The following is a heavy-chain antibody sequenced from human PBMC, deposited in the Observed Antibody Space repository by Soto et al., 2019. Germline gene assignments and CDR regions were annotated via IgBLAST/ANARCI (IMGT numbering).Heavy chain of an antibody. Sequence: SVKVSCKASGYTFTSYAMHWVRQAPGQRLAWMGWINAGNGNTKYSQKFQGRVTITRDTSASTAYMELSSLRSEDTAVYYCARYSSSYYYYYGMDVWGQGTTVTAP. J-gene: IGHJ6*02. CDR1: GYTFTSYA. D-gene: IGHD6-13*01. V-gene: IGHV1-3*01. CDR2: INAGNGNT. CDR3: ARYSSSYYYYYGMDV.